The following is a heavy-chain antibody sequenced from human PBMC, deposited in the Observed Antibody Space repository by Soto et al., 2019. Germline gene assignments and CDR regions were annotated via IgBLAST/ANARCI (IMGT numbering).Heavy chain of an antibody. Sequence: GGSLRLSCAAFGFTFSSYSMNWVRQAPGKGLEWVSYISSSSSTIYYADSVKGRFTISRDNAKNSLYLQMNSLRDEDTAVYYCARKYSSGWYHFDYWGQGTLVTVSS. CDR1: GFTFSSYS. D-gene: IGHD6-19*01. J-gene: IGHJ4*02. CDR2: ISSSSSTI. V-gene: IGHV3-48*02. CDR3: ARKYSSGWYHFDY.